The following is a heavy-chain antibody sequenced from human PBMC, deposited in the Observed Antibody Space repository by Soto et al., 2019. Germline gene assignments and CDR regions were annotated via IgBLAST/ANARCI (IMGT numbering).Heavy chain of an antibody. D-gene: IGHD3-10*01. J-gene: IGHJ4*02. CDR2: ISSGGGYI. Sequence: GGSLRLSCAASGFTFSDYYMNWIRQAPGKGLEWVSYISSGGGYIKNAESVKGRLTISRDNANNSLYLQMSNLRAEDTAVYYCARVGRDYGMYYFDYWGQGTLVTVSS. CDR3: ARVGRDYGMYYFDY. CDR1: GFTFSDYY. V-gene: IGHV3-11*05.